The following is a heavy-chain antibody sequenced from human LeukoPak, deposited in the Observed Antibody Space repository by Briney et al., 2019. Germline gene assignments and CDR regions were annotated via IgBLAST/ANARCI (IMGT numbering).Heavy chain of an antibody. Sequence: GASVKVSCKASGYTFTTYAMNWVRQAPGQGLEWMGWISAYNGNTNYAQKLQGRVTMTTDTSTSTAYMELRSLRSDDTAVYYCARESIMIVEYYFDYWGQGTLVTVSS. CDR2: ISAYNGNT. J-gene: IGHJ4*02. D-gene: IGHD3-22*01. CDR1: GYTFTTYA. CDR3: ARESIMIVEYYFDY. V-gene: IGHV1-18*01.